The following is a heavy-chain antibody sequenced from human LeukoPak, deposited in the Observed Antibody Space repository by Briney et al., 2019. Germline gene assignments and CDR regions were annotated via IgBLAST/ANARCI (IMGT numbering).Heavy chain of an antibody. Sequence: GGSLRLSCAASGFTFSSYSMNWVRQAPGKGLEWVSSTSSSSSYIYYADSVKGRFTISRDNAKNSLYLQMNSLRAEDTAVYYCARDPVATITPFDYWGQGTLVTVSS. CDR2: TSSSSSYI. V-gene: IGHV3-21*01. J-gene: IGHJ4*02. CDR3: ARDPVATITPFDY. D-gene: IGHD5-12*01. CDR1: GFTFSSYS.